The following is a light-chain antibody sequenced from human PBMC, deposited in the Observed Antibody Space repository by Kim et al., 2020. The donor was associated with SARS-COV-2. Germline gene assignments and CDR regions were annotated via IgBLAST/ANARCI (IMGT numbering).Light chain of an antibody. CDR1: SSNIGSNS. CDR3: ASWDDTLGGWV. J-gene: IGLJ3*02. Sequence: QSVLTQPPSASVTPGQRVTISCSGSSSNIGSNSVNWYQQVPGTAPKVLIYNNNQRPSGVPDRFSASKSGTSASLAISGLQSEDEADYYGASWDDTLGGWVFGGGTQLTVL. CDR2: NNN. V-gene: IGLV1-44*01.